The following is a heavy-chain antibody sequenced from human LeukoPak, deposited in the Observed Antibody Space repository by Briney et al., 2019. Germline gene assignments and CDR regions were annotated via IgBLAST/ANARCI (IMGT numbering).Heavy chain of an antibody. CDR3: AKGLGDYYDTSDYYYAVPAH. V-gene: IGHV1-8*01. CDR2: MNPNSGDT. J-gene: IGHJ4*02. CDR1: GYTFTTYD. D-gene: IGHD3-22*01. Sequence: ASVKVSCKASGYTFTTYDITWVRQATGQGLEWMGWMNPNSGDTAYAQKFQGRVAMTRDTSISTAYMELSSLRSEDTAVYYCAKGLGDYYDTSDYYYAVPAHWGQGTLVTASS.